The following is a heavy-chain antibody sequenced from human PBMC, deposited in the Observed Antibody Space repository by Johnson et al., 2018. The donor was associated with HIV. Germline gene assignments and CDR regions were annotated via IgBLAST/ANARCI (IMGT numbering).Heavy chain of an antibody. CDR3: ARDGGGGASGAFDI. CDR1: GFTFSSYA. CDR2: ISYDGSNK. D-gene: IGHD1-26*01. Sequence: HVQLVESGGGVVQPGRSLRLSCAASGFTFSSYAMHWVRQAPGKGLEWVVVISYDGSNKYYPDSVKGRFTISRDNSKNTLYLQMNSLRAEDTAVYYCARDGGGGASGAFDIWGQGTMVTVSS. J-gene: IGHJ3*02. V-gene: IGHV3-30*04.